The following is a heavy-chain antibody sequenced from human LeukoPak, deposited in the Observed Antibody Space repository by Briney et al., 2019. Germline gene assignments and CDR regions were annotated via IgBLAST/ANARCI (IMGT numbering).Heavy chain of an antibody. Sequence: ASVKVSCKASGYTFTGYYMHWVRQAPGQGLEWMGWINPNSGGTNCAQKFQGRVTMTRDTSISTAYMELSRLRSDDTAVYYCARGGYWVSGYCYGMDVWGQGTTVTVSS. J-gene: IGHJ6*02. CDR2: INPNSGGT. D-gene: IGHD3-16*01. CDR3: ARGGYWVSGYCYGMDV. CDR1: GYTFTGYY. V-gene: IGHV1-2*02.